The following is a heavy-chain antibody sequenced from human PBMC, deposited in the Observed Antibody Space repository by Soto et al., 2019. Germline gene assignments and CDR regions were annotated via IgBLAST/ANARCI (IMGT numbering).Heavy chain of an antibody. CDR1: GGTFSSYA. J-gene: IGHJ6*02. V-gene: IGHV1-69*01. CDR3: ARGQLADIPLYYGYGMDV. D-gene: IGHD6-6*01. CDR2: IIPIFGTA. Sequence: QVQLVQSGAEVKKPGSSVKVSCKASGGTFSSYAISWVRQAPGQGLEWMGGIIPIFGTANYAQKFQGRVTITADESTSTAYMELSSLRSEDTAVYYCARGQLADIPLYYGYGMDVWGQGTTVTVSS.